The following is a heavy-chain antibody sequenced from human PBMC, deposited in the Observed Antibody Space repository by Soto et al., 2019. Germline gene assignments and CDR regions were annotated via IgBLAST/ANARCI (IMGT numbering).Heavy chain of an antibody. Sequence: EVQLVESGGGLVQPGGSLRLSCADSGFSFSTYWMHWLRQGPEKGLVWVSRINTDGSSTNYADSVKGRFTISRDNAKSTLSLQMNSLRAEDTAVYYCARSPGGYYPEWGPGTVVTVSS. V-gene: IGHV3-74*01. D-gene: IGHD2-15*01. CDR2: INTDGSST. CDR1: GFSFSTYW. CDR3: ARSPGGYYPE. J-gene: IGHJ3*01.